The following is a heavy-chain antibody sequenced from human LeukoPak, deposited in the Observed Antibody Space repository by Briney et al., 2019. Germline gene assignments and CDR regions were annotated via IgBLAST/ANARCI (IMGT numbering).Heavy chain of an antibody. V-gene: IGHV1-24*01. Sequence: ASVKVSCKVSGYTLTELSMHWVRQAPGKGLEWMGGFDLGDGEPIFAQKFQGRVTMTEDTSTDTAYMELRSLTSEDTAVYYCAAGDPWHLLDYWGQGTLVTVSS. D-gene: IGHD5-12*01. J-gene: IGHJ4*02. CDR2: FDLGDGEP. CDR3: AAGDPWHLLDY. CDR1: GYTLTELS.